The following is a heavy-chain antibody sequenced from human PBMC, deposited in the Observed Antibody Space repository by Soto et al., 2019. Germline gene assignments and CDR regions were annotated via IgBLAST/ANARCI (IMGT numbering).Heavy chain of an antibody. CDR2: IKQDGSEK. CDR3: ARDAQQMVSPFDY. D-gene: IGHD6-13*01. CDR1: GFTFSSYW. J-gene: IGHJ4*02. Sequence: GGSLRLSCAASGFTFSSYWMSWVRQAPGKGLEWVANIKQDGSEKYYVDSVKGRFTISRDNAKNSLYLQMNSLRAEDTAVYYCARDAQQMVSPFDYWGQGTLVTVSS. V-gene: IGHV3-7*01.